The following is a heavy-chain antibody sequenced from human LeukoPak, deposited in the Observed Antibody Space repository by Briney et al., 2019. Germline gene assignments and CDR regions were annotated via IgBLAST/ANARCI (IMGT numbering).Heavy chain of an antibody. CDR2: IYYNGNT. V-gene: IGHV4-59*01. CDR1: GGSINSYY. CDR3: ARGRSNYYGMDV. D-gene: IGHD1-26*01. J-gene: IGHJ6*02. Sequence: SETLSLTCTVSGGSINSYYWNWIRRPPGKGLEWIGYIYYNGNTNYSPSLKSRVTMSVDTSKNLFSLKVSSATAADTAVYYCARGRSNYYGMDVWGQGTTVTVSS.